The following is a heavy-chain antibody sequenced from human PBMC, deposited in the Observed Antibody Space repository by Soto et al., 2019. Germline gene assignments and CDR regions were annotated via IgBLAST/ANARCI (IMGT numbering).Heavy chain of an antibody. CDR3: ARGPTDYYDNSANYFLDY. D-gene: IGHD3-22*01. J-gene: IGHJ4*02. CDR2: ISTYNGNT. Sequence: QVQLVQSGAEVKKPGASVKVSCKASGYTFITYGVSWVRQAPGQGLDWLGWISTYNGNTSYAERLQGRVTMTTDTTTNKAYMEVRNLRSDDTAVYYCARGPTDYYDNSANYFLDYWGQGTLVTVSS. V-gene: IGHV1-18*01. CDR1: GYTFITYG.